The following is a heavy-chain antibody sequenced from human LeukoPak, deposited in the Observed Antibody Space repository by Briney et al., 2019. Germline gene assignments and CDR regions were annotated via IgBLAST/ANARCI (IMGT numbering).Heavy chain of an antibody. D-gene: IGHD3-22*01. CDR1: GFKFDDYG. CDR3: ARDRLYYSDRSDYYSINWFDP. CDR2: INWNGRRT. Sequence: GGSLRLSCAASGFKFDDYGMSWVRQAPGKGLEWFSGINWNGRRTGYADSVKGRFTISRDNAKNSLYLQMNSLRAEDTALYYCARDRLYYSDRSDYYSINWFDPWGQGTLVTVSS. V-gene: IGHV3-20*04. J-gene: IGHJ5*02.